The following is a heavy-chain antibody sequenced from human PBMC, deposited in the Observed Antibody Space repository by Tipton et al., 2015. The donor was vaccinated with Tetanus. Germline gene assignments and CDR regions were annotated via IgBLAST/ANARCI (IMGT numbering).Heavy chain of an antibody. J-gene: IGHJ5*02. D-gene: IGHD1-26*01. CDR2: LYTSGSA. CDR1: GGSISTYY. Sequence: TLSLTCTVSGGSISTYYWTWIRQPAGKGLEWIGRLYTSGSANYNPSLKSRVTMSVDPSKNQISLKLSSVTAADTAVYYCARGVWSPLYNWFDPWGQGTLVTVSS. CDR3: ARGVWSPLYNWFDP. V-gene: IGHV4-4*07.